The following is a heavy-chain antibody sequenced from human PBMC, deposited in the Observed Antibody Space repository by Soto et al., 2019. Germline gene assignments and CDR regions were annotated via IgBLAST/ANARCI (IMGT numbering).Heavy chain of an antibody. CDR1: GFTFSSYA. CDR3: ARDRHYCSSTSCYGLFDY. Sequence: PGGSLRLSCAASGFTFSSYAMHWVRQAPGKGLEWVAVISYDGSNKYYADSVKGRFTISRDNSKNTLYLQMNSLRAEDTAVYYCARDRHYCSSTSCYGLFDYWGQGTLVTVSS. V-gene: IGHV3-30-3*01. D-gene: IGHD2-2*01. J-gene: IGHJ4*02. CDR2: ISYDGSNK.